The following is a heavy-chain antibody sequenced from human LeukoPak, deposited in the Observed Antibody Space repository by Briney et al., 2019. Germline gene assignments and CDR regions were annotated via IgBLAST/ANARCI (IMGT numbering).Heavy chain of an antibody. CDR3: ARDPTEYSSESEGNWFDP. CDR1: GGSISSGDYY. J-gene: IGHJ5*02. CDR2: VYSSGST. D-gene: IGHD6-6*01. V-gene: IGHV4-30-4*01. Sequence: PSETLSLTCNVSGGSISSGDYYWSWIRQPPGKGLEWIGYVYSSGSTYYNPSLKSRVTISVDTSKNQFSLKLRSVTAADTAVYYCARDPTEYSSESEGNWFDPWGQGTLVTVSS.